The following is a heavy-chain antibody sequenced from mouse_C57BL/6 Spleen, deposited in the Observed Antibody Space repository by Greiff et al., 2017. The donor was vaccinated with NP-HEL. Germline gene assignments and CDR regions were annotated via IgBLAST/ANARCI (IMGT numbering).Heavy chain of an antibody. V-gene: IGHV1-20*01. Sequence: EVMLVESGPELVKPGDSVKISCKASGYSFTGYFMNWVMQSHGKSLEWIGRINPYNGDTFYNQKFKGKATLTVDKSSSTAHMELRSLTSEDSAVYYCARWGNYEGGPFDYWGQGTTLTVSS. CDR2: INPYNGDT. CDR1: GYSFTGYF. CDR3: ARWGNYEGGPFDY. J-gene: IGHJ2*01. D-gene: IGHD2-1*01.